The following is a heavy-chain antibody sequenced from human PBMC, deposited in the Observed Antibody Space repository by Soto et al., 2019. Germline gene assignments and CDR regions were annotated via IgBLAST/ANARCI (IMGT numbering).Heavy chain of an antibody. Sequence: EVQLLESGGGLVQPGGSLRLSCAASGFTFSSYAMSWVCQAPGKGLEWVSAISGSGGSTYYADSVKGRFTISRDNSKNTLYLQMNSLRAEDTAVYYCAKVQEGNQIVVVTAIDYWGQGTLVTVSS. D-gene: IGHD2-21*02. V-gene: IGHV3-23*01. CDR3: AKVQEGNQIVVVTAIDY. CDR2: ISGSGGST. J-gene: IGHJ4*02. CDR1: GFTFSSYA.